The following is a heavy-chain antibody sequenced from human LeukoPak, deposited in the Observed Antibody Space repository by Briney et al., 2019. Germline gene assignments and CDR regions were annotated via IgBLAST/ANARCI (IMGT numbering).Heavy chain of an antibody. CDR2: IYYSGST. CDR3: ASTRVVPAAPFDY. D-gene: IGHD2-2*01. CDR1: GGSISSSSYY. J-gene: IGHJ4*02. Sequence: PSETLSLTCTVSGGSISSSSYYWGWIRQPPGKGLEWIGGIYYSGSTYYNPSLKSRVTISVDTSKNQFSLKLSSVTAADTAVYYCASTRVVPAAPFDYWGQGTLVTVSS. V-gene: IGHV4-39*01.